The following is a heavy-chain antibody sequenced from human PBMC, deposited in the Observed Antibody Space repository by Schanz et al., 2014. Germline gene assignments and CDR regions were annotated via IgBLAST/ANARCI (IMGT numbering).Heavy chain of an antibody. CDR2: ISGTTTYT. V-gene: IGHV3-11*06. CDR1: GFTFSDYY. CDR3: ARDTSYGMDV. Sequence: GQLAESGGGLVQPGGSLRLSCAVSGFTFSDYYMSWIRQAPGKGLEWVSYISGTTTYTNYADSVKGRFTISRDNAKNSLFLQMNSLRVEDTAVYYCARDTSYGMDVWGQGTTVTVSS. J-gene: IGHJ6*01.